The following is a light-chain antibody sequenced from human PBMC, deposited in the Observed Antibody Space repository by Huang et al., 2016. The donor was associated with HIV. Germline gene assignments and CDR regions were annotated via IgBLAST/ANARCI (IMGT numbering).Light chain of an antibody. V-gene: IGKV2-28*01. CDR2: LGS. Sequence: EIVMTQSPLSLPVTPGEPASISCRSSQSLLHSNGYNYLDWYLQKPGQSPQLLIYLGSNRASGVPDRCSGSGSGTDFTLKISRVEAEDVGVYYCMQVLQTPCTFGQGTKLEIK. J-gene: IGKJ2*02. CDR3: MQVLQTPCT. CDR1: QSLLHSNGYNY.